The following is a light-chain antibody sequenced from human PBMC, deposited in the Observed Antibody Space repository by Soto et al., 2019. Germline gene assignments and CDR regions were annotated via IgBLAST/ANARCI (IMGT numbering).Light chain of an antibody. J-gene: IGLJ3*02. CDR2: GNS. V-gene: IGLV1-40*01. Sequence: QSVLTQPPSVSGAPGQRVTISCTGSSSNIGAGYDVHWYHQLPGTAPKLLIYGNSNRPSGVPDRFSGSKSGTSAYLAITGLQAEYEAEYYCQSYDSSLSGWVFGGGTKLTVL. CDR3: QSYDSSLSGWV. CDR1: SSNIGAGYD.